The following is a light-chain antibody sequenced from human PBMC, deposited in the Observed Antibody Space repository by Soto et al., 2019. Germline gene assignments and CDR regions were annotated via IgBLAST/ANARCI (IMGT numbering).Light chain of an antibody. V-gene: IGKV1D-12*01. Sequence: DIQMPQAPSSVSVSVGARVTITCRASPGISSLLAWYQQKPGQDPKLLLYAVSSLQSGVPSRFSGSGSGTDFTLTIRSLQPEDFATYYCQQANSFPLTFGGGNTVQIK. CDR3: QQANSFPLT. CDR2: AVS. CDR1: PGISSL. J-gene: IGKJ4*01.